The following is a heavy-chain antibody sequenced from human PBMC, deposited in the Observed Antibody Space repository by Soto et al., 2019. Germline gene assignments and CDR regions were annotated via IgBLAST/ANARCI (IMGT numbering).Heavy chain of an antibody. CDR3: AAGLELRLDYYYGMDV. J-gene: IGHJ6*02. Sequence: GASVKVSCKASGFTFTSSAVQWVRQALGQRLEWIGWIVVGSGNTNYAQKFQERVTITRDMSTSTAYMELSSLRSEDTAVYYCAAGLELRLDYYYGMDVWGQGTTVTVSS. D-gene: IGHD1-7*01. V-gene: IGHV1-58*01. CDR1: GFTFTSSA. CDR2: IVVGSGNT.